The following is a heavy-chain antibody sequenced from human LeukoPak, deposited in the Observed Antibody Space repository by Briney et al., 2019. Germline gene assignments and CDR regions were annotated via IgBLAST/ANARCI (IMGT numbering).Heavy chain of an antibody. V-gene: IGHV3-15*01. J-gene: IGHJ6*02. CDR2: IKRKTDGGTT. CDR1: GFTFSNAC. D-gene: IGHD3-3*01. Sequence: GGSLRLSCAASGFTFSNACMSWVRQAPGKGLEWVGRIKRKTDGGTTDYAAPVKGRFTISRDDSKNTLYLQMNSLKTEDTAVYYCTTAPYYDFWSGYNPGYYYYGMDVWGQGTTATVSS. CDR3: TTAPYYDFWSGYNPGYYYYGMDV.